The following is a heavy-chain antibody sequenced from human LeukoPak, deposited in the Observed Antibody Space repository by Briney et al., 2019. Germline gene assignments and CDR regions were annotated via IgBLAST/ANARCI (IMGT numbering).Heavy chain of an antibody. CDR1: GFTFSSYG. CDR2: KRSDGSNK. J-gene: IGHJ4*02. Sequence: GGSLRLSCAASGFTFSSYGMHWVRQAPGKGLERVAFKRSDGSNKYYADFVKGRFIFARDNSKNTLYLQMNSLRAEATAVYDCAKNRLVQGGFDYCGEGTLVTVSS. V-gene: IGHV3-30*02. D-gene: IGHD6-19*01. CDR3: AKNRLVQGGFDY.